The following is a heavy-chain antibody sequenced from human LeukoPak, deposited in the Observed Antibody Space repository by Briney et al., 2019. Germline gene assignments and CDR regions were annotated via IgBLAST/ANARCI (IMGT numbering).Heavy chain of an antibody. V-gene: IGHV4-30-4*01. Sequence: PSETLSLTCTVSGGSISGGDYYWSWIRQPPGKGLEWIGYIYYSGSTYYNPSLKSRVTISVDTSKNQFSLKLSSVAAADTAVYYCARDPLPSIAAAAPHFDYWGQGTLVTVSS. CDR2: IYYSGST. CDR3: ARDPLPSIAAAAPHFDY. J-gene: IGHJ4*02. D-gene: IGHD6-13*01. CDR1: GGSISGGDYY.